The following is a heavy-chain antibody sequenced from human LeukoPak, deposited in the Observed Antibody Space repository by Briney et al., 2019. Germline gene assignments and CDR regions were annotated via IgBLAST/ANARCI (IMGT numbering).Heavy chain of an antibody. CDR2: IDPSGGGA. J-gene: IGHJ4*02. CDR3: ARDQDSIGYGENLY. V-gene: IGHV1-46*01. Sequence: GASVKVSCKGSGYRFTNYYIHWVRQAPAQGLGWVGRIDPSGGGASYAQKFQGRVTMTRDMYTSTVYMELSSLRSEDTAVYYCARDQDSIGYGENLYWGQGILVTVSS. D-gene: IGHD5-18*01. CDR1: GYRFTNYY.